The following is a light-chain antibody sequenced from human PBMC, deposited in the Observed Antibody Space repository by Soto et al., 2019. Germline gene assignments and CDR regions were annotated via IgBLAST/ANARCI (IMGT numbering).Light chain of an antibody. J-gene: IGLJ2*01. CDR1: SSDVGGYNY. CDR3: SSYAGSNNVV. CDR2: EVS. Sequence: QSALTQPPSASGSPGQSVTISCTGTSSDVGGYNYVSWYQQHPGKAPKLMIYEVSKRPSGVPDRFSGSKSGNTAPLTVSGLQAEDEADYYCSSYAGSNNVVFGGGTMLTVL. V-gene: IGLV2-8*01.